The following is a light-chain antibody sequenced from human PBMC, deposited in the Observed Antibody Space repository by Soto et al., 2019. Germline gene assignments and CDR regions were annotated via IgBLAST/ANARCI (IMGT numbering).Light chain of an antibody. CDR1: QSVKTN. CDR3: QQYVNLLVT. V-gene: IGKV3-15*01. Sequence: EIVMTQSPATLSVSPGERVTLSCRASQSVKTNLAWYQQRPGPGPGLLVYGASTRAPGIPARFYGSGFGTDFTLTISSLQSEDFAVYYCQQYVNLLVTFGGGTKVE. J-gene: IGKJ4*01. CDR2: GAS.